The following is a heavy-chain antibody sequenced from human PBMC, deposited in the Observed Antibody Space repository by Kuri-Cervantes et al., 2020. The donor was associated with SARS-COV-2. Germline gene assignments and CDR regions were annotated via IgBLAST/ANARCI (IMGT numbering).Heavy chain of an antibody. Sequence: GESLKISCAASGFTFSSYAMHWVRQAPGKGLEWVAVISYDGSNKYYADSVKGRFTISRDNSKNTLYLRMNSLRAEDTAVYYCASLVVVAATHAFDIWGQGTMVTVSS. D-gene: IGHD2-15*01. CDR3: ASLVVVAATHAFDI. CDR2: ISYDGSNK. J-gene: IGHJ3*02. CDR1: GFTFSSYA. V-gene: IGHV3-30-3*01.